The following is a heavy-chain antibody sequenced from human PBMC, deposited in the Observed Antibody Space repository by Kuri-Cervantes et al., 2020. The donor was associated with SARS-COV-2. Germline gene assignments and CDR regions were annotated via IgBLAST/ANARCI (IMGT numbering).Heavy chain of an antibody. Sequence: SETLSLTCTISGDSVSSNTAAWNWIRQSPSRGLEWLGRTYYRSNWYNNYAVSVKSRITVNPDKSKNQFSLHLNSVTPADTAVYYCARVHTGPEFYYGMDVWGQGTTVTVSS. CDR2: TYYRSNWYN. V-gene: IGHV6-1*01. CDR3: ARVHTGPEFYYGMDV. D-gene: IGHD1-14*01. J-gene: IGHJ6*02. CDR1: GDSVSSNTAA.